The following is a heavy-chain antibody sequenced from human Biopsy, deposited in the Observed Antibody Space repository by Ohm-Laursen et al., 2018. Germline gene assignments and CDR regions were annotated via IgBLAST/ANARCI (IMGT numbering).Heavy chain of an antibody. V-gene: IGHV4-39*01. Sequence: SLTLSRTCTVSGCSVSSNVHYWPWIRKPPGKGLECIGTVFHSGITFYNPSLKSRVTISIDTSKNQFSLNLSSVTAADTAVYYCARHPTGFWFDPWGQGTLVTVSP. J-gene: IGHJ5*02. CDR2: VFHSGIT. CDR1: GCSVSSNVHY. CDR3: ARHPTGFWFDP.